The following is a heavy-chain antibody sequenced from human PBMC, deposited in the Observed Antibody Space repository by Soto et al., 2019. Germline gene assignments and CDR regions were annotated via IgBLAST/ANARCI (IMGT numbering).Heavy chain of an antibody. J-gene: IGHJ5*02. Sequence: PGGSLSLSCAASGFTFSSYAMHWVRQAPGKGLEWVAVISYDGSNKYYADSVKGRFTISRDNSKNTLYLQMNSLRAEDTAVYYCAKDRGDYGDYNWFDPWGQGTLVTVSS. CDR3: AKDRGDYGDYNWFDP. D-gene: IGHD4-17*01. CDR1: GFTFSSYA. V-gene: IGHV3-30-3*01. CDR2: ISYDGSNK.